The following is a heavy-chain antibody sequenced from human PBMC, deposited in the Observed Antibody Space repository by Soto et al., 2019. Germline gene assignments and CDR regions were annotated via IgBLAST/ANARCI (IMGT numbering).Heavy chain of an antibody. J-gene: IGHJ4*02. D-gene: IGHD2-2*01. CDR1: GYTFTSYG. V-gene: IGHV1-18*01. CDR3: ARRIEGPAATYYFDY. CDR2: ISAYNGNT. Sequence: QVQLVQSGAEVKKPGASVKVSCKASGYTFTSYGISWVRQAPGQGLEWMGWISAYNGNTNYAQKLQGRVTMTTDTXXXXXXMXLXXXXXXXXXXXXXARRIEGPAATYYFDYWGQGTLVTVSS.